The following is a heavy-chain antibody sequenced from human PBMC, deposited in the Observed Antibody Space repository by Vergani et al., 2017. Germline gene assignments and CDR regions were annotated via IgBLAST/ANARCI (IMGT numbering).Heavy chain of an antibody. D-gene: IGHD2-15*01. Sequence: EVQLLESGGGLVQPGGSLRLSCAASGFTFSSYAMSWVRQAPGKGLEWVSYISSSGSTIYYADSVKGRFTISRDNAKNSLYLQMNSLRAEDTAVYYCARGALGYCSGGSCFYWGQGTLVTVSS. J-gene: IGHJ4*02. CDR3: ARGALGYCSGGSCFY. CDR1: GFTFSSYA. CDR2: ISSSGSTI. V-gene: IGHV3-48*04.